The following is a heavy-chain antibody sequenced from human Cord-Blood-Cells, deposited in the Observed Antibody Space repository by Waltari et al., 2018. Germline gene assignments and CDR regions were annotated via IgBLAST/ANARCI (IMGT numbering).Heavy chain of an antibody. CDR1: GYTFTGYY. J-gene: IGHJ4*02. CDR3: ARGIAAAAIDG. D-gene: IGHD6-13*01. V-gene: IGHV1-2*06. Sequence: QVQLVQSGAEVKKPGASVTVSCKASGYTFTGYYMHWVRQAPGQGLEGTGRINPNSGGTNYAQKSQGRGTMTRHTSISTAYMELSRLRSDDTAVYYCARGIAAAAIDGWGQGTLVSVSS. CDR2: INPNSGGT.